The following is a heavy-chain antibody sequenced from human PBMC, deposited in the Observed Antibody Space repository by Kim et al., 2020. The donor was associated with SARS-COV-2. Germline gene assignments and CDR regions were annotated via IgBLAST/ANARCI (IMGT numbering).Heavy chain of an antibody. D-gene: IGHD6-13*01. Sequence: GGSLRLSCAASGFTFSSYWMSWVRQAPGKGLEWVANIKQDGSEKYYVDSVKGRFTISRDNAKNSLYLQMNSLRAEDTAVYYCARLGYSSSWFEYYYYYYGMDVWGQGTTVTVSS. V-gene: IGHV3-7*03. CDR3: ARLGYSSSWFEYYYYYYGMDV. J-gene: IGHJ6*02. CDR1: GFTFSSYW. CDR2: IKQDGSEK.